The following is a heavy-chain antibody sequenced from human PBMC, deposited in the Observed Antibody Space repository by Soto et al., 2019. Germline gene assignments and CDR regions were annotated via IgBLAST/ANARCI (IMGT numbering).Heavy chain of an antibody. V-gene: IGHV4-4*07. Sequence: VQLQESGPGLVKPSETLSLSCDDSGASLLSSYWSWVRQPAGKGLEWIGHIFSSGRTSYNPSLKSRVTMSIDTPNNKFSLNLKSVTAADTAVYYCAKGWDVKYFDHWGQGARVTVSS. D-gene: IGHD1-26*01. CDR3: AKGWDVKYFDH. CDR2: IFSSGRT. J-gene: IGHJ4*02. CDR1: GASLLSSY.